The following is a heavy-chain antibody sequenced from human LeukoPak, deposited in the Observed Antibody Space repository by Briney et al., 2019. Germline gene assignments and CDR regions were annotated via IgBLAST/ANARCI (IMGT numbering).Heavy chain of an antibody. CDR3: AGQYYYDSSGYYGY. CDR1: GGSFSGYY. Sequence: SETLSLTCAVYGGSFSGYYWSWIRQPPGKGPEWIGEINHSGGTNYNPSLKSRVTISVDTSKNQFSLKLSSVTAADTAVYYCAGQYYYDSSGYYGYWGQGTLVTVSS. CDR2: INHSGGT. V-gene: IGHV4-34*01. J-gene: IGHJ4*02. D-gene: IGHD3-22*01.